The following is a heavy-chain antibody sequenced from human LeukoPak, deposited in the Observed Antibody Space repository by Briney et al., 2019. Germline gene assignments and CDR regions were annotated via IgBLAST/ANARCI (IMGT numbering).Heavy chain of an antibody. Sequence: GGSLRLSCTASGFTFSNYPINFVRQAPGKGPDWVSAISGSGTTIYYADAVRGRFTISRDNSKNTVYLQMNGLRAEDTALYYCVTKLYVSHHTHAFDIWGQGTMVTVSP. CDR2: ISGSGTTI. CDR1: GFTFSNYP. D-gene: IGHD3-16*01. J-gene: IGHJ3*02. CDR3: VTKLYVSHHTHAFDI. V-gene: IGHV3-23*01.